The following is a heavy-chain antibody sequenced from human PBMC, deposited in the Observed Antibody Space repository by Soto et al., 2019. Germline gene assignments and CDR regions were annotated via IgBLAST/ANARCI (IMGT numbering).Heavy chain of an antibody. CDR1: GFTFTSSA. CDR2: IVVGSGNT. CDR3: AVGPIFIIAGAGQYAFDI. D-gene: IGHD6-13*01. Sequence: SVKVSCKASGFTFTSSAMQWVRQARGQRLEWIGWIVVGSGNTNYAQKFQERVTITRDMSTSTAYMELSSLRSEDTAVYYCAVGPIFIIAGAGQYAFDIWGQGTMVTVSS. J-gene: IGHJ3*02. V-gene: IGHV1-58*02.